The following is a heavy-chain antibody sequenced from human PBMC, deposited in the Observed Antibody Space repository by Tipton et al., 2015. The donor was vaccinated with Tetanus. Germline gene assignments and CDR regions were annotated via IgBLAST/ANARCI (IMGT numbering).Heavy chain of an antibody. CDR1: GGSISSYY. CDR3: ARIARGIAAAGLYYFDF. V-gene: IGHV4-59*01. J-gene: IGHJ4*02. Sequence: TLSLTCTVSGGSISSYYWSWIRQPPGKGLEWIGYIYYSGSTNYNPSLKSRVTISVDTSKNQFYLRLGSVTAADSAVYFCARIARGIAAAGLYYFDFWGQGTLVTVSS. D-gene: IGHD6-25*01. CDR2: IYYSGST.